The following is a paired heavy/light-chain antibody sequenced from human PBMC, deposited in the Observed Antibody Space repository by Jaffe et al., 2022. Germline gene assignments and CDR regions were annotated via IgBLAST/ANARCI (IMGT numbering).Light chain of an antibody. CDR3: ETWDSNTRGV. V-gene: IGLV4-60*03. CDR1: SGHSSYI. J-gene: IGLJ2*01. CDR2: LEGSGSY. Sequence: QPVLTQSSSASASLGSSVKLTCTLSSGHSSYIIAWHQQQPGKAPRYLMKLEGSGSYNKGSGVPDRFSGSSSGADRYLTISNLQSEDEADYYCETWDSNTRGVFGGGTKLTVL.
Heavy chain of an antibody. J-gene: IGHJ1*01. Sequence: QVQLVESGGGVVQPGGSLRLSCAASGFTFSSYGMHWVRQAPGKGLEWVAFIRYDGSNKYYADSVKGRFTISRDNSKNTLYLQMNSLRAEDTAVYYCAKDISHETYYYGSGSYGGDFQHWGQGTLVTVSS. CDR3: AKDISHETYYYGSGSYGGDFQH. D-gene: IGHD3-10*01. CDR1: GFTFSSYG. CDR2: IRYDGSNK. V-gene: IGHV3-30*02.